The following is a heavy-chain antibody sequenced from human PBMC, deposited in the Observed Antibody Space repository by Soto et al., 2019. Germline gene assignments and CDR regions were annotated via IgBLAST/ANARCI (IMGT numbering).Heavy chain of an antibody. CDR2: IYYSGST. V-gene: IGHV4-39*01. CDR3: ARQSGYSGYSNWFDP. J-gene: IGHJ5*02. CDR1: GGSISSSSYY. D-gene: IGHD5-12*01. Sequence: SETLSLTCTVSGGSISSSSYYWGWIRQPPGKGLEWIGSIYYSGSTYYNPSLKSRVTISVDTSKNQFSLKLSSVTAADTAVYYCARQSGYSGYSNWFDPWGQGTLVTVSS.